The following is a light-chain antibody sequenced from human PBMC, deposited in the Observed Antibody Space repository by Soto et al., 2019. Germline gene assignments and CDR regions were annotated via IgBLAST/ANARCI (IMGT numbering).Light chain of an antibody. Sequence: DIQMTQSPSTLSASVGARVTITCRASQSISSWLAWYQQKPGKAPTLLIYDASSLESEVPSRFSGSGSGTEFTLTISSLQPDDFATYYCQQYNSYPWTVGQGTKVDSK. CDR2: DAS. V-gene: IGKV1-5*01. CDR3: QQYNSYPWT. J-gene: IGKJ1*01. CDR1: QSISSW.